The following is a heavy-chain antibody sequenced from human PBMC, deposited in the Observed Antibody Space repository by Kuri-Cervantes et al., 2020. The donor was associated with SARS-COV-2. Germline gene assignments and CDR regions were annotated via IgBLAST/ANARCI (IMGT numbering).Heavy chain of an antibody. J-gene: IGHJ6*02. CDR2: VSGSGGNT. V-gene: IGHV3-23*01. D-gene: IGHD6-19*01. CDR3: ARGAVAGTLYYYYYGMDV. Sequence: GESLKISCAASGFTFSSYAMSWVRQAPGKGLEWVSAVSGSGGNTYYADSVKGRFTISRDNSKNTLYLQMNSLRAEDTAVYYCARGAVAGTLYYYYYGMDVWGQGTTVTVSS. CDR1: GFTFSSYA.